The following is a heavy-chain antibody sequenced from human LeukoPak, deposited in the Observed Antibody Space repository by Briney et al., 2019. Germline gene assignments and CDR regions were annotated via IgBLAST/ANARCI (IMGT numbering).Heavy chain of an antibody. CDR3: ARHSSSWYQGGGAFDI. CDR2: IKQDGSEK. CDR1: GFTFSSYW. V-gene: IGHV3-7*01. Sequence: PGGSLRLSCAASGFTFSSYWMSWVRQAPGKGLEWVANIKQDGSEKYYVDSVKGRFTISRDNAKNSLYLQMNSLRAEDTAVYYCARHSSSWYQGGGAFDIWGQGTMVTVSS. J-gene: IGHJ3*02. D-gene: IGHD6-13*01.